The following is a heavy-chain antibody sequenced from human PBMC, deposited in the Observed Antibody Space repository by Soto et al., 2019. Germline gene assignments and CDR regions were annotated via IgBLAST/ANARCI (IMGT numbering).Heavy chain of an antibody. CDR1: GGSFSGYY. CDR3: ARGPRFGMDV. V-gene: IGHV4-34*01. Sequence: NPSETLSLTCAVYGGSFSGYYWSWIRQPPGKGLEWIGEINHSGSTNYNPSLKSRVTISVDTSKNQFSLKLSSVTAADTAVYYCARGPRFGMDVWGQGTTVTVSS. J-gene: IGHJ6*02. CDR2: INHSGST.